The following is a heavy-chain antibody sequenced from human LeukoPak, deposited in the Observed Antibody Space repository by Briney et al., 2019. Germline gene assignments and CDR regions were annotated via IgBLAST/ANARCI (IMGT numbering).Heavy chain of an antibody. J-gene: IGHJ4*02. CDR1: GFTFSSYG. D-gene: IGHD6-13*01. CDR2: IRYDGSNK. CDR3: ARAFSIAAAGTAY. V-gene: IGHV3-30*02. Sequence: GGSLRLSCAASGFTFSSYGMHWVRQAPGKGLEWVAFIRYDGSNKYYADSVKGRFTISRDNSKNSLYLQMNSLRAEDTAVYYCARAFSIAAAGTAYWGQGTLVTVSS.